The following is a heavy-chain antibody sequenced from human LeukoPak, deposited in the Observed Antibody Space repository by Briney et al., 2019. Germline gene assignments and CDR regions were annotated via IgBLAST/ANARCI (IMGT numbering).Heavy chain of an antibody. CDR1: GGSFSGYY. CDR3: ARLIGVIDHYFDY. Sequence: SETLSLTCAVYGGSFSGYYWSWIRQPPGKGLEWIGEINHSGSTNYNPSLKSRVTISVDTSKNQFSLKLSSVTAADTAVYYCARLIGVIDHYFDYWGQGTLVTVSS. CDR2: INHSGST. V-gene: IGHV4-34*01. D-gene: IGHD3-10*01. J-gene: IGHJ4*02.